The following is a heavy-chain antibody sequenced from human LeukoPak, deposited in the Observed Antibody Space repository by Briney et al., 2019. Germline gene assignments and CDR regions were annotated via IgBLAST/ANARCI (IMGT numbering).Heavy chain of an antibody. D-gene: IGHD2-8*01. Sequence: SETLSLTCGVSGGSISNTNWWSWVRQPPGQGLEWIGEISLTGLTHYNPSPESRVTVSLVKSKNQLSLNLTSLTAADTAVYYCSRENGAFSPFGYWGQGTLVTVSS. CDR3: SRENGAFSPFGY. J-gene: IGHJ4*02. CDR1: GGSISNTNW. CDR2: ISLTGLT. V-gene: IGHV4-4*02.